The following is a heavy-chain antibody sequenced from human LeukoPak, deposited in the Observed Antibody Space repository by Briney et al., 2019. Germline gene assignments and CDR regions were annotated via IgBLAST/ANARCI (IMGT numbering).Heavy chain of an antibody. D-gene: IGHD3-22*01. CDR2: ISGSGGST. Sequence: GGSLRLSCAASGFTFSSCAMNWVRQAPGKGLEWVSAISGSGGSTYYADSVKGRFTISRDNAKNSLYLQMNSLRAEDTAVYYCARGVVAQFDFWGQGTLVTVSS. CDR3: ARGVVAQFDF. V-gene: IGHV3-23*01. J-gene: IGHJ4*02. CDR1: GFTFSSCA.